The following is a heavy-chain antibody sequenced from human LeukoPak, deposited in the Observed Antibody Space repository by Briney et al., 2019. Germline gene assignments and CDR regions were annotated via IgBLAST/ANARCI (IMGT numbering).Heavy chain of an antibody. D-gene: IGHD5-12*01. CDR3: TTGGYGGQFDY. Sequence: GGSLRLSCAASGFAFSDAWMSWVRQAPGKGLEWVGRIKSKTDGGTTDYAAPVKGRFTISRDDSKNTLYLQMNSLKTEDTAVYYCTTGGYGGQFDYWGQGTLVTVSS. CDR2: IKSKTDGGTT. V-gene: IGHV3-15*01. J-gene: IGHJ4*02. CDR1: GFAFSDAW.